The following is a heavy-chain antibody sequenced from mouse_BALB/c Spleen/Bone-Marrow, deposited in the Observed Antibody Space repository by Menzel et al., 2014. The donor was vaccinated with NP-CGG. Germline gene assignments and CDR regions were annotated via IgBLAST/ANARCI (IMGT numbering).Heavy chain of an antibody. CDR2: IDPETTGT. Sequence: QVQLKQSGAELVRPGASVTLSCKASGYAFTDYEMHWVKQTPVHGLEWIGAIDPETTGTACNQKFKGKATLIADKSSSTAYKELRSLTSEDSAVYYCTRREAYYRYDGDFDYWGQGTTLTVSS. V-gene: IGHV1-15*01. CDR1: GYAFTDYE. J-gene: IGHJ2*01. CDR3: TRREAYYRYDGDFDY. D-gene: IGHD2-14*01.